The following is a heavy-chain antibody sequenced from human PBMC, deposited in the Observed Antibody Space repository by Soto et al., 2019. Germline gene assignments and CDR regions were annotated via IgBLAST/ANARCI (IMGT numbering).Heavy chain of an antibody. CDR1: GGSISSYY. Sequence: SETLSLTCTVSGGSISSYYWSWIRQPPGKGLEWIGYIYYSGSTNYNPSLKSRVTISVDTSKNQFSLKLSSVTAADTAVYYCARPDYGDYYDAFDIWGQGTMVTVSS. D-gene: IGHD4-17*01. V-gene: IGHV4-59*08. J-gene: IGHJ3*02. CDR2: IYYSGST. CDR3: ARPDYGDYYDAFDI.